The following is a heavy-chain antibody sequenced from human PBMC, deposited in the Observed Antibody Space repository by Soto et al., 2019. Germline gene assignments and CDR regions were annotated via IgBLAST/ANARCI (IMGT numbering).Heavy chain of an antibody. D-gene: IGHD3-9*01. Sequence: ASVKVSCKASGYTFTGYYMHWVRQAPGQGLEWMGWTNPNSGGTNYAQKFQGWATMTRDTSISTAYMELSRLRSDDTAVYYCARAGYDILTGPTGGFDPWGQGTLVTVSS. CDR1: GYTFTGYY. CDR2: TNPNSGGT. J-gene: IGHJ5*02. CDR3: ARAGYDILTGPTGGFDP. V-gene: IGHV1-2*04.